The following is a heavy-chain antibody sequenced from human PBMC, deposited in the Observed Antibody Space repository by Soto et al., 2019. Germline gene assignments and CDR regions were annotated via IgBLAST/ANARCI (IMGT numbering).Heavy chain of an antibody. J-gene: IGHJ4*02. CDR1: GGSISNYY. Sequence: SETLSLTCTVSGGSISNYYWSWLRQPPGKGLEWIGYIYSSGSTHYNPSLQSRVTISADTSKNQVSLKVRSVTAADTAVYYCARDHPHSYGVYYFDYWGQGTPVTVSS. V-gene: IGHV4-59*01. D-gene: IGHD5-18*01. CDR2: IYSSGST. CDR3: ARDHPHSYGVYYFDY.